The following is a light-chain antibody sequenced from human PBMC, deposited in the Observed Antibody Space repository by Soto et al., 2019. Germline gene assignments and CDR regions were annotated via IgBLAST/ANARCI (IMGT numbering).Light chain of an antibody. CDR2: IAS. Sequence: DIQMTQSPSSVSASVGDRVTITCRASQDINSWLTWYQQKPGKAPKVLIYIASRLQPGVPSRFSGRGSGTDFSLTISNLQPEDFATYFSQQSKSFPLTFGGGTKVEIK. CDR1: QDINSW. V-gene: IGKV1-12*01. J-gene: IGKJ4*01. CDR3: QQSKSFPLT.